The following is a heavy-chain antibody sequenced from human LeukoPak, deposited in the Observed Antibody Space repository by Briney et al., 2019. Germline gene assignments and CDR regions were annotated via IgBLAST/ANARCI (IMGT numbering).Heavy chain of an antibody. V-gene: IGHV1-18*01. Sequence: SVKVSCKASGYTFTIYGISCVRQAPGQGLEWIGWISAYSSNTNYALKLQGSVIMTTDTSTRTAYRELRSVKSDDTAVYYCARARSSSQPIDYWGQGNLVTVYS. CDR3: ARARSSSQPIDY. CDR1: GYTFTIYG. J-gene: IGHJ4*02. CDR2: ISAYSSNT. D-gene: IGHD6-13*01.